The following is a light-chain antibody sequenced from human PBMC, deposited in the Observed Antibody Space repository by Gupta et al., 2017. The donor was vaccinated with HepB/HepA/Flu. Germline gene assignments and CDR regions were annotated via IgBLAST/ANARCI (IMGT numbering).Light chain of an antibody. CDR2: VVS. CDR3: QQSYSLPLT. J-gene: IGKJ4*02. V-gene: IGKV1-39*01. CDR1: QSISRH. Sequence: DIQXXQSTSXLSASVGDRVTITCRASQSISRHLNWYQQQPGKAPKLLIYVVSSLQSGVPSMFSGSGSGTDFTLTISSLQPEDFATYLCQQSYSLPLTFGGGTNVEIK.